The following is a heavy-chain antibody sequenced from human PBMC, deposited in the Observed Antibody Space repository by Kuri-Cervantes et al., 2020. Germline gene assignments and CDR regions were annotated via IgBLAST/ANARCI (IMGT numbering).Heavy chain of an antibody. V-gene: IGHV3-48*02. CDR3: ARDSESRWLPFDY. CDR1: GFTFSSYS. D-gene: IGHD6-19*01. J-gene: IGHJ4*02. Sequence: LSLSCAASGFTFSSYSMTWVRQAPGKGLERVSYISSSSSTIYYAESVKGRFTISRDNAKNSLYLQMNSLRDEDTAVYYCARDSESRWLPFDYWGQGTLVTVSS. CDR2: ISSSSSTI.